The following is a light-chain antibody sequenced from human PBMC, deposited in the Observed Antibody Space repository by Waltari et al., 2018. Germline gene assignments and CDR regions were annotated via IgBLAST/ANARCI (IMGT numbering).Light chain of an antibody. CDR1: RSDVVVYNY. CDR3: SSYTSSSTLV. CDR2: DVS. V-gene: IGLV2-14*03. Sequence: QSALTHPASGSGSPGQSITISCTGTRSDVVVYNYVSWYQQHQGKAPKVMINDVSNRPPGVSNRFSGSKSGNTASLTISGLQAEDEADYYCSSYTSSSTLVFGGGTKLTVL. J-gene: IGLJ2*01.